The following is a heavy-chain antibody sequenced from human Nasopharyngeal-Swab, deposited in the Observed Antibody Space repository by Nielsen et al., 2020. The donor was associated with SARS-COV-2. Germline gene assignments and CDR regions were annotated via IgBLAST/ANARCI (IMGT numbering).Heavy chain of an antibody. J-gene: IGHJ4*02. D-gene: IGHD3-10*01. V-gene: IGHV1-24*01. CDR1: GCTLTELS. CDR2: FDPEDGET. CDR3: ATDRRVTLSHYFDY. Sequence: ASVKVSCKVSGCTLTELSMRWVRQAPGKGLEWMGGFDPEDGETIYAQKFQGRVTMTEDTSTDTAYMELSSLRSEDTAVYYCATDRRVTLSHYFDYWGQGTLVTVSS.